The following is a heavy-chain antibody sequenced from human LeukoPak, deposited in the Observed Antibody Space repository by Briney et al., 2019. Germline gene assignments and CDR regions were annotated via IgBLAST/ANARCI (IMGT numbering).Heavy chain of an antibody. J-gene: IGHJ4*02. CDR2: IDYSGST. CDR1: GGSISNYY. D-gene: IGHD3-22*01. V-gene: IGHV4-59*12. Sequence: PSETLSLTCTVSGGSISNYYWSWIRQPPGKGLEWIGYIDYSGSTNYNPSLKSRVTISVDTSKNQFSLKLSSVTAADTAVYYCARGYYDSSGFDYWGQGTLVTVSS. CDR3: ARGYYDSSGFDY.